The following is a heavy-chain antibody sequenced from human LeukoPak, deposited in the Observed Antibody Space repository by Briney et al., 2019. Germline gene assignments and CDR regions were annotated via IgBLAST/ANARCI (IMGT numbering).Heavy chain of an antibody. Sequence: GGSLRLSCAASGFTFSSYSMNWVRQAPGKGLEWVSAISNNGGYTYYADSVQGRFTISRDNSKSTLCLQMNSLRAEDTAVYYCARRQRSYYGMDVWGQGTTVTVSS. CDR2: ISNNGGYT. J-gene: IGHJ6*02. V-gene: IGHV3-23*01. CDR1: GFTFSSYS. CDR3: ARRQRSYYGMDV.